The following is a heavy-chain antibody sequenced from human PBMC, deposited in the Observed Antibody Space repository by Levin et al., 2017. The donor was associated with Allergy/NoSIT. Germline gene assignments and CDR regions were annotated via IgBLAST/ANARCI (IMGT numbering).Heavy chain of an antibody. J-gene: IGHJ4*02. CDR2: ISYDGSNK. CDR1: GFTFSSYA. Sequence: GESLKISCAASGFTFSSYAMHWVRQAPGKGLEWVAVISYDGSNKYYADSVKGRFTISRDNSKNTLYLQMNSLRAEDTAVYYCARDREIFRHFDYWGQGTLVTVSS. D-gene: IGHD3-9*01. V-gene: IGHV3-30-3*01. CDR3: ARDREIFRHFDY.